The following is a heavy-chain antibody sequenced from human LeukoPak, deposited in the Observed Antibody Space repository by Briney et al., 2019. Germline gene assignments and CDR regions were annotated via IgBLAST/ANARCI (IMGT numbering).Heavy chain of an antibody. CDR1: GLTFINYN. Sequence: GSLILSCAASGLTFINYNMNWVRQAPGKGLEWVSHVISSSSSNIYYADSVKGRFTISRDNAKNSLYLQMNSLRDEDTAVYYCVRKFDYWGQGTLVTVSS. CDR3: VRKFDY. CDR2: VISSSSSNI. V-gene: IGHV3-48*02. J-gene: IGHJ4*02.